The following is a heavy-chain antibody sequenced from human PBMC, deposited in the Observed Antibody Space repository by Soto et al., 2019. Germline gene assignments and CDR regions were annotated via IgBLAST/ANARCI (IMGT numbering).Heavy chain of an antibody. J-gene: IGHJ3*02. D-gene: IGHD3-22*01. V-gene: IGHV3-30*18. Sequence: GGSLSLSWASSEFHCSSYGMRWVRQAPGKGLEWVAVISYDGSNKYYADSVKGRFTISRDNSKNTLYLQMNSLRAEDTAVYYCAKEVGDFYYDSSGLAFDAFDIWGQGTMV. CDR2: ISYDGSNK. CDR3: AKEVGDFYYDSSGLAFDAFDI. CDR1: EFHCSSYG.